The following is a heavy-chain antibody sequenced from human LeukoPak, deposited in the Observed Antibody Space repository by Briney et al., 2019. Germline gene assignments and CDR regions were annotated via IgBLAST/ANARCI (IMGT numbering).Heavy chain of an antibody. J-gene: IGHJ4*02. Sequence: GGSLRLSCAASGFTFSSYAMSWVRQAPGEGLEWVSAISGSGGSIYYADSVKGRFTISRDNSKNTLYLQMNSLRAEDTAVYYCAKIKVVGSSSSNFDYWGQGTLVTVSS. CDR1: GFTFSSYA. CDR3: AKIKVVGSSSSNFDY. D-gene: IGHD6-6*01. CDR2: ISGSGGSI. V-gene: IGHV3-23*01.